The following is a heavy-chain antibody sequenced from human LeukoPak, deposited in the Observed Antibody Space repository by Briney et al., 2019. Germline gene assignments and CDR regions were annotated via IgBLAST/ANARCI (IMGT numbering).Heavy chain of an antibody. D-gene: IGHD2-15*01. Sequence: GASVTVSCTASGYTFTGYYMHWVRQAPGQGLEWMGWINPNSGGTNSAQKFQGRVTMTRDTSISTAYMELSRLRSDDTAVYYCARGYCSGGDCYEFDYWGQGTLVTVSS. CDR2: INPNSGGT. CDR1: GYTFTGYY. V-gene: IGHV1-2*02. J-gene: IGHJ4*02. CDR3: ARGYCSGGDCYEFDY.